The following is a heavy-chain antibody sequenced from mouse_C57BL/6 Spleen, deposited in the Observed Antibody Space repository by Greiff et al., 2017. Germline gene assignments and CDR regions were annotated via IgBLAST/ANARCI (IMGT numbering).Heavy chain of an antibody. CDR1: GYTFTSYW. Sequence: VQLQQSGAELVKPGASVKLSCKASGYTFTSYWMHWVKQRPGQGLEWIGYINPGSGYTKYNQKFKDKATLTADKSSSTTYMPLNSLPSEASAVYCCARGDYSSTGLFDYWGQGTTLTVSS. V-gene: IGHV1-7*01. J-gene: IGHJ2*01. CDR3: ARGDYSSTGLFDY. D-gene: IGHD1-1*01. CDR2: INPGSGYT.